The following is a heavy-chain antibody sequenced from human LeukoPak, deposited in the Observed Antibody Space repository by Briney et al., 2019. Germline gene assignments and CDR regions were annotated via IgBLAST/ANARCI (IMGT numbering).Heavy chain of an antibody. D-gene: IGHD1-26*01. Sequence: ASVKVSCKASGYTFTSYGISWVRQAPGQGLEWMGWISAYNGNTNYAQKLQGRVTMTTDTSTSTAYMELRGLRSDDTAVYYCARDVVGASLLDYWGQGTLVTVSS. CDR1: GYTFTSYG. J-gene: IGHJ4*02. V-gene: IGHV1-18*01. CDR3: ARDVVGASLLDY. CDR2: ISAYNGNT.